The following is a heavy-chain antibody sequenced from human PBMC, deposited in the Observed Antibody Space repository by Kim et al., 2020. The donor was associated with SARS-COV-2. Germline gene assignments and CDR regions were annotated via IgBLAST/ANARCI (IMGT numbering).Heavy chain of an antibody. J-gene: IGHJ4*02. CDR2: INTSKGTT. CDR3: LSGSYYAF. Sequence: ASVKVSCKASDNTFATYDVSWVRQAPGQGLEWMGRINTSKGTTTYAQRVHGRVTMATDPSTSTTYMELRSLTSDDTALYYCLSGSYYAFWGQGTLVTVSS. CDR1: DNTFATYD. D-gene: IGHD1-26*01. V-gene: IGHV1-18*01.